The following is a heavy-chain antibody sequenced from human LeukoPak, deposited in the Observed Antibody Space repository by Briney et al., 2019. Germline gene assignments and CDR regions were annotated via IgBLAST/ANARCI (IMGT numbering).Heavy chain of an antibody. D-gene: IGHD2-15*01. CDR2: ISAYNGDT. J-gene: IGHJ4*02. CDR3: ARGPYCNGVTCYSQYFGY. CDR1: GYTYSTYG. V-gene: IGHV1-18*01. Sequence: GASVKVSCKASGYTYSTYGISWVRQAPGQGLEWMGWISAYNGDTNYAQKLQGRVTMTTDTSTGTAYMELRSLRSDDTAVYYCARGPYCNGVTCYSQYFGYWGQGTLVTVSS.